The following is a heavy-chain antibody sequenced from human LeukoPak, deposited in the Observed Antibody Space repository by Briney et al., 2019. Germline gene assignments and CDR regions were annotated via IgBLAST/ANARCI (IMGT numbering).Heavy chain of an antibody. J-gene: IGHJ6*03. D-gene: IGHD2-15*01. CDR1: GFTVSSNS. V-gene: IGHV3-53*01. CDR3: ARDIAYYYYMDV. CDR2: IYSGGSI. Sequence: GGSLRLSCGASGFTVSSNSLTWVRQAPGKGLEWVSVIYSGGSIYYADSVKGRLTISRDNSKNTLYLQMNSLRAEDTAVYYCARDIAYYYYMDVWGKGTTVTVSS.